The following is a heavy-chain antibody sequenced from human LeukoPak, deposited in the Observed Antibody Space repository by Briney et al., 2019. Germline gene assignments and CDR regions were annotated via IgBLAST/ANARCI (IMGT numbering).Heavy chain of an antibody. CDR2: ISWNSGSI. CDR3: AKDESSGWYTPFFDY. CDR1: GFTFDDYA. D-gene: IGHD6-19*01. V-gene: IGHV3-9*01. Sequence: PGGSLRLSCAASGFTFDDYAMHWVRQAPGKGLEWVSGISWNSGSIGYADSVKGRFTISRDNAKNSLYLQMNSLRAEDTALYYCAKDESSGWYTPFFDYRGQGTLVTVSS. J-gene: IGHJ4*02.